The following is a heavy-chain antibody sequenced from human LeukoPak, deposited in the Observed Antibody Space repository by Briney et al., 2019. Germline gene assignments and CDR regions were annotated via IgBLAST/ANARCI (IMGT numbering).Heavy chain of an antibody. CDR3: ARLWVGPHRGRAFDI. V-gene: IGHV3-11*01. D-gene: IGHD1-26*01. CDR1: GFTFSDYY. CDR2: ISSSGSTI. Sequence: PGRSLRLSCAASGFTFSDYYMSWIRQAPGKGLEWVSYISSSGSTIYYADSVKGRFTISRDNAKNSLYLQMNNLRAEDTAVYYCARLWVGPHRGRAFDIWGQGTMVTVSS. J-gene: IGHJ3*02.